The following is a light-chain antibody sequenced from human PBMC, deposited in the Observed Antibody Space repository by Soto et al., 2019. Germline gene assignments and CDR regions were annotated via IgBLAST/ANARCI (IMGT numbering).Light chain of an antibody. CDR2: LNSDGRH. J-gene: IGLJ3*02. V-gene: IGLV4-69*01. CDR1: SGHSNYA. Sequence: QPVLTQSPSASASLGASVKLTCTLSSGHSNYAIAWRQQQPEKDPRYFMNLNSDGRHTKGDGIPDRFSGSTSGPEHYLTISSLQSEHEADYYCQTWVSGIRVFGGGTKLTVL. CDR3: QTWVSGIRV.